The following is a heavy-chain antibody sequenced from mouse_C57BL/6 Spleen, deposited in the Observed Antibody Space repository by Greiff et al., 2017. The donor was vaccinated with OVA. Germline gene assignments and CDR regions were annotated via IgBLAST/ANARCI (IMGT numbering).Heavy chain of an antibody. Sequence: LPQSGAELVRPGASVKLSCTASGFNFTDDYMHWVKPRTEQGLAWIGWIDPVNGDPAYASKFQGQATITAETSSNTAYRQLSSLTSEYTAVYYSTTPFYGSSYPAWFAYWGQGTLVTVSA. CDR3: TTPFYGSSYPAWFAY. V-gene: IGHV14-4*01. D-gene: IGHD1-1*01. J-gene: IGHJ3*01. CDR1: GFNFTDDY. CDR2: IDPVNGDP.